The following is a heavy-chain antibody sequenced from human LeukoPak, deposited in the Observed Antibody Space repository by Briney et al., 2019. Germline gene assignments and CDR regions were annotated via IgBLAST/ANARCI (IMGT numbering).Heavy chain of an antibody. V-gene: IGHV3-23*01. CDR3: AKEVAVTTYFDY. CDR2: ISGSGGST. Sequence: GSLRLSCAASGFTFSSYAMSWVRQAPGKGLEGVSAISGSGGSTYYADSVKGRFTISRDNSKNTLYLQMNSLRAEDTAVYYCAKEVAVTTYFDYWGQGTLVTVSS. D-gene: IGHD4-17*01. J-gene: IGHJ4*02. CDR1: GFTFSSYA.